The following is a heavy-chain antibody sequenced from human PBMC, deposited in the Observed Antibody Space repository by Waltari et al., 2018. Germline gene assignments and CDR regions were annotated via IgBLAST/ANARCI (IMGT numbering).Heavy chain of an antibody. CDR3: AKDRPYYGSGSHFDY. CDR1: GFTFSSYA. Sequence: EVQLLESGGDLVQPGGSLRLSCAASGFTFSSYAMSWVRQAPGKGLEWVSAISGSGGSTYYADAVKGRFTISRDNSKNTLYLQMNSLRAEDTAVYYCAKDRPYYGSGSHFDYWGQGTLVTVSS. D-gene: IGHD3-10*01. CDR2: ISGSGGST. J-gene: IGHJ4*02. V-gene: IGHV3-23*01.